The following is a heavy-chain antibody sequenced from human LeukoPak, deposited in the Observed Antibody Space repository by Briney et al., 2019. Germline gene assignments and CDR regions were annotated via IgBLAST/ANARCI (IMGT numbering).Heavy chain of an antibody. CDR3: ARGGFYYDILTGYLT. J-gene: IGHJ5*02. Sequence: DPSETLSLTCAVYGGSFSGYYWSWIRQPPGKGLEWIGEINHGGSTNYNPSLKSRVTISVDTSKNQFSLKLSSVTAADTAVYYCARGGFYYDILTGYLTWGQGTLVTVSS. D-gene: IGHD3-9*01. CDR1: GGSFSGYY. V-gene: IGHV4-34*01. CDR2: INHGGST.